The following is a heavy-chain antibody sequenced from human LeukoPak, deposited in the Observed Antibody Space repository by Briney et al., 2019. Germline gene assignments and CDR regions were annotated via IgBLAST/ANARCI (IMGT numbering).Heavy chain of an antibody. D-gene: IGHD4-23*01. Sequence: GGSLRLSCAASGFTFSSYWMNWVRQAPGKGLEWVANIKQDGSEMNYVDSVKGRFTISRGNAKNSLFLQMNSLRVEDTAVYYCARADYGGNLFFDYWGQGTLVTVSS. V-gene: IGHV3-7*04. CDR2: IKQDGSEM. CDR3: ARADYGGNLFFDY. CDR1: GFTFSSYW. J-gene: IGHJ4*02.